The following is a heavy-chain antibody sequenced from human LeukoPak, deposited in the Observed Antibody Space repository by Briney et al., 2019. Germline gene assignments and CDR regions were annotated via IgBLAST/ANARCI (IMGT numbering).Heavy chain of an antibody. Sequence: PSETLSLTCTVSGGSISSSSYYWGWIRQPPGKGLEWIGSIYYGGSTYYNPSLKSRVTISVDTSKNQFSLKLSSVTAADTAVYYCARQGDYGDYYFDYWGQGTLVTVSS. V-gene: IGHV4-39*01. CDR1: GGSISSSSYY. CDR3: ARQGDYGDYYFDY. J-gene: IGHJ4*02. CDR2: IYYGGST. D-gene: IGHD4-17*01.